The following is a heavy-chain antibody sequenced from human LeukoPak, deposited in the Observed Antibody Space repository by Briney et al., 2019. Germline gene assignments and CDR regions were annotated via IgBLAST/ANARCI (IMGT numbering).Heavy chain of an antibody. V-gene: IGHV3-30*04. CDR1: GFTFSSYA. Sequence: PGGSLRLSCAASGFTFSSYAMHWVRQAPGKGLEWVAVISYDGSNKYYADSVKGRFTISRDNAKNSLYLQMNSLRAEDTAVYYCARKTIVVVTPTEYWGQGTLVTVSS. J-gene: IGHJ4*02. CDR2: ISYDGSNK. D-gene: IGHD3-22*01. CDR3: ARKTIVVVTPTEY.